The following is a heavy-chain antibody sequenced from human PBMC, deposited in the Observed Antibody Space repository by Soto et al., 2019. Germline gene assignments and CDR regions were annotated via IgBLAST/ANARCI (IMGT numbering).Heavy chain of an antibody. CDR2: IKKDGSEK. Sequence: PGRSLRLSCAAAGFTFSSYWMSWVRQAPGKGLEWVANIKKDGSEKYYVDSVKGRFTISRDNAKNSLYLQMNSLRAEDTAVYYCARDPIVLMVYAPRDYYYYYGMDVWGQGTTVTASS. CDR3: ARDPIVLMVYAPRDYYYYYGMDV. D-gene: IGHD2-8*01. CDR1: GFTFSSYW. J-gene: IGHJ6*02. V-gene: IGHV3-7*01.